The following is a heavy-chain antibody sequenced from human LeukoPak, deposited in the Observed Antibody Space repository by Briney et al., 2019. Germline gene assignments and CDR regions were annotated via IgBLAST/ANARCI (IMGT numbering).Heavy chain of an antibody. J-gene: IGHJ4*02. V-gene: IGHV3-48*01. CDR3: ARDSNFYDSGTYWGYYFDY. Sequence: GGSLRLSCAASGFTFSSYSMNWVRQAPGKGLEWVSYISSSSSNVNYAESVKGRFTISRDNAKNSLYLQMNSLRAEDTAVYYCARDSNFYDSGTYWGYYFDYWGQGTLVTVSS. D-gene: IGHD3-10*01. CDR2: ISSSSSNV. CDR1: GFTFSSYS.